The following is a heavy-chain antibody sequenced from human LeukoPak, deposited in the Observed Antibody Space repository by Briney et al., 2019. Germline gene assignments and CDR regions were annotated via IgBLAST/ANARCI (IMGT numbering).Heavy chain of an antibody. CDR3: ASLVGATGGFDY. CDR1: GFTFSSCW. CDR2: IYSCGST. Sequence: GGSLRLSCAASGFTFSSCWMSWVRQAPGKGLEWVSVIYSCGSTCYADSVKGRFSISRYISTDSLSLQMNSLRAEDTAVYYCASLVGATGGFDYWGQGTLVTASS. D-gene: IGHD1-26*01. J-gene: IGHJ4*02. V-gene: IGHV3-53*04.